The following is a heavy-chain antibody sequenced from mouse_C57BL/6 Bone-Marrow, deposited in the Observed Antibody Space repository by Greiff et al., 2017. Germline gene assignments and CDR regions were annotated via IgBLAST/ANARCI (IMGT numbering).Heavy chain of an antibody. CDR3: AREAGAYYRSSFAY. CDR1: GYTFTSYW. D-gene: IGHD2-14*01. V-gene: IGHV1-50*01. Sequence: QVQLQQSGAELVKPGASVKLSCKASGYTFTSYWMQWVKQRPGQGLEWIGEIDPSDSYTNYNQKFKGKATLTVDTSSRTAYMQLSSLTSEDSAVYDGAREAGAYYRSSFAYWGQGTLVTVSA. J-gene: IGHJ3*01. CDR2: IDPSDSYT.